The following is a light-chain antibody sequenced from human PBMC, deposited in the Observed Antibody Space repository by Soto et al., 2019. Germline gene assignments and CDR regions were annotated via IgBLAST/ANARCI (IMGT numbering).Light chain of an antibody. CDR3: QQYNSHSRT. J-gene: IGKJ1*01. Sequence: DVQMTQSPSTLSASVGDRVTITCRASQTISTWLAWYQQKAGKAPKLLIYDASSLESGVPLRFSGGGSGTEFTLSSSSLQPDDSATYYCQQYNSHSRTFGTGTKEEIK. CDR1: QTISTW. CDR2: DAS. V-gene: IGKV1-5*01.